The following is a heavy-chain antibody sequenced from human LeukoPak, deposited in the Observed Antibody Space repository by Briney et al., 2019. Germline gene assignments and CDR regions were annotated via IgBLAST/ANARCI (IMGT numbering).Heavy chain of an antibody. D-gene: IGHD3-22*01. CDR3: ARDPYYYDSSGSLGEGFDY. Sequence: SVKVSCKASGGTFSSYAISWVRQAPGQGLEWMGGIIPIVGTANYAKKFQGRVTITTDESTSTAYMKLSSLRSADTAVYYCARDPYYYDSSGSLGEGFDYWGQGTLVTVSS. J-gene: IGHJ4*02. CDR1: GGTFSSYA. V-gene: IGHV1-69*05. CDR2: IIPIVGTA.